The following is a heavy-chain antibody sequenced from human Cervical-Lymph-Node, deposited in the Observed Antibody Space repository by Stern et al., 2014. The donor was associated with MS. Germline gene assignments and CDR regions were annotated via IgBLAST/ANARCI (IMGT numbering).Heavy chain of an antibody. CDR3: AREFNYDSSGYYFYY. D-gene: IGHD3-22*01. J-gene: IGHJ4*02. Sequence: QVQLVQSGAEVKKPGSSVKVSCKASGGTFSSYTISWVRQAPGRGLEWMGGIIPLFGTANYAQKFLGRVTITADESTSTAYMELSSLRSEDTAVYYCAREFNYDSSGYYFYYWGRGTLVTVSS. CDR1: GGTFSSYT. CDR2: IIPLFGTA. V-gene: IGHV1-69*01.